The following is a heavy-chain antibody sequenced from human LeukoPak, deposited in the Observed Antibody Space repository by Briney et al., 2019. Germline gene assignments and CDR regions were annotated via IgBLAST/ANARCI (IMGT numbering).Heavy chain of an antibody. Sequence: SETLSLTCAVYGGSFSGYYWSWIRQLPGKGLEWIGEINHSGSTNYNPSLKSRVTISVDTSKNQFSLKLSSVTAADTAVYYCASSVTYYYDSSGTLGYWDQGTLVTVSS. D-gene: IGHD3-22*01. CDR1: GGSFSGYY. V-gene: IGHV4-34*01. CDR3: ASSVTYYYDSSGTLGY. CDR2: INHSGST. J-gene: IGHJ4*02.